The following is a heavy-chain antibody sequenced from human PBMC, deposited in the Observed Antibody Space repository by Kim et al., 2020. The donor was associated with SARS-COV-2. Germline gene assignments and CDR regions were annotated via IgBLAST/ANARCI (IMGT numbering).Heavy chain of an antibody. CDR1: GYTFTSYA. V-gene: IGHV7-4-1*02. J-gene: IGHJ6*02. D-gene: IGHD1-7*01. Sequence: ASVKVSCKASGYTFTSYAMNWVRQAPGQGLEWMGWINTNTGNPTYAQGFTGRFVFSLDTSVSTAYLQISSLKAEDTAVYYCAREGPNNWNYYYYYYGMDVWGQGTTVTVSS. CDR3: AREGPNNWNYYYYYYGMDV. CDR2: INTNTGNP.